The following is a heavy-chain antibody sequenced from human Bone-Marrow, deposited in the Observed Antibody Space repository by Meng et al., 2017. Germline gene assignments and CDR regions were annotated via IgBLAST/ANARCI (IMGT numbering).Heavy chain of an antibody. CDR2: IWYDGSNK. CDR1: GFTFSSYG. Sequence: GESLKISCAASGFTFSSYGMHWVSQAPGKGLEWVAVIWYDGSNKYYADSVKGRFTISRDNSKNTLYLQMNSLRAEDTAVYYCARETPIEYSSSSRGFGYYYGMDVWGQGTTVTVSS. J-gene: IGHJ6*02. D-gene: IGHD6-6*01. CDR3: ARETPIEYSSSSRGFGYYYGMDV. V-gene: IGHV3-33*01.